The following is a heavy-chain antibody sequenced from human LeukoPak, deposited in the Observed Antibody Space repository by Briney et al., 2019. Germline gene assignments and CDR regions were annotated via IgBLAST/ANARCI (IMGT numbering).Heavy chain of an antibody. D-gene: IGHD5-12*01. Sequence: SETLSLTCTASGGSISSSSYYWGWIRQPPGKGLEWIGSIYYSGSTYYNPSLKSRVTISVDTSKNQFSLKLRSVTAADTAVYYCARVSGYDWESFYDYWGQGTLVTVSS. CDR1: GGSISSSSYY. CDR3: ARVSGYDWESFYDY. V-gene: IGHV4-39*07. J-gene: IGHJ4*02. CDR2: IYYSGST.